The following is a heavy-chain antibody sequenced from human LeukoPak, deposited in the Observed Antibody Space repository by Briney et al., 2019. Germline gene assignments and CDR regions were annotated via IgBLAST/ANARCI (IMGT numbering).Heavy chain of an antibody. CDR2: ISGSGDST. CDR1: GFTFSSYA. V-gene: IGHV3-23*01. Sequence: GGPLRLSCAASGFTFSSYAMSWVRQAPGKGLEWVSAISGSGDSTYYGDSVKGRFTISRDNSKNTLYLQMNSLRAEDTAVYYCAKTRPLDSSSWSHGDYWGQGTLVTVSS. D-gene: IGHD6-13*01. J-gene: IGHJ4*02. CDR3: AKTRPLDSSSWSHGDY.